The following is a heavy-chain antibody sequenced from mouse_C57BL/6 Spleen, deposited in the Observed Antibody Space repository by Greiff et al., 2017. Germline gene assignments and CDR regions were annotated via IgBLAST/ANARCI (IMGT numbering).Heavy chain of an antibody. J-gene: IGHJ1*03. CDR3: AREDYYGSSYFWYFDV. CDR2: ISSGSSTI. D-gene: IGHD1-1*01. CDR1: GFTFSDYG. V-gene: IGHV5-17*01. Sequence: EVKVVESGGGLVKPGGSLKLSCAASGFTFSDYGMHWVRQAPEKGLEWVAYISSGSSTIYYADTVKGRFTISRDNAKNTLFLQMTSLRSEDTAMYYCAREDYYGSSYFWYFDVWGTGTTVTVSS.